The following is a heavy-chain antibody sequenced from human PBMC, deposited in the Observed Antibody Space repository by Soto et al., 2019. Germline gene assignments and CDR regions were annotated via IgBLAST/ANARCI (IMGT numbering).Heavy chain of an antibody. CDR2: ISARGGSS. CDR1: GFSFSSYA. J-gene: IGHJ4*02. CDR3: AKGSIEYSASVDN. Sequence: VQLLESGGGLVQPGGSLRLSCAASGFSFSSYAVVWVRQAPGKGLEWVSVISARGGSSYFADSVKGRFTISRDNSKNLLSLEMNSLRAEDTAIYFCAKGSIEYSASVDNWGQGTLVLVSS. D-gene: IGHD5-12*01. V-gene: IGHV3-23*01.